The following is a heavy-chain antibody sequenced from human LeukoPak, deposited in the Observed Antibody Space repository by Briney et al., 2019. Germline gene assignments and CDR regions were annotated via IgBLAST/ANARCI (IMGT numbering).Heavy chain of an antibody. Sequence: GGSLRLSCAASGFTFSSYAMHWVRQAPGKGLEWVAVISYDGSNKYYADSVKGRLTISRDNSKNTLYLQMNSLRAEDTAVYYCARDLEGEYYGSGTSLDYWGQGTLVTVSS. J-gene: IGHJ4*02. CDR1: GFTFSSYA. D-gene: IGHD3-10*01. CDR2: ISYDGSNK. V-gene: IGHV3-30-3*01. CDR3: ARDLEGEYYGSGTSLDY.